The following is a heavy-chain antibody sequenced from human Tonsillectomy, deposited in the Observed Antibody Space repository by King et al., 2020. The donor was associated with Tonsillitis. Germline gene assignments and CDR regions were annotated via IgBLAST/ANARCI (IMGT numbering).Heavy chain of an antibody. CDR1: GFTFSVYG. J-gene: IGHJ4*02. D-gene: IGHD3-22*01. CDR2: ISYDGRNK. CDR3: AKDLDRSGYSFVTDY. Sequence: VQLVESGGGVVQPGRSLTLSCAASGFTFSVYGMHWVRQAPGKGREWVAVISYDGRNKYYADAVKGRFTISRDDSENTLYLEMNSLGAEDTAVYYCAKDLDRSGYSFVTDYWGQGTLVTVSS. V-gene: IGHV3-30*18.